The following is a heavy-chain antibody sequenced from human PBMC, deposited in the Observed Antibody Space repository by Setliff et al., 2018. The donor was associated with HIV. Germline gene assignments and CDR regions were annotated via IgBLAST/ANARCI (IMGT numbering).Heavy chain of an antibody. J-gene: IGHJ4*02. CDR1: GGSISSSSYY. V-gene: IGHV4-39*01. D-gene: IGHD6-13*01. CDR2: IYYSGST. CDR3: ATYSSSWPDY. Sequence: SETLSLSCTVSGGSISSSSYYWGWIRQPPGKGLEWIGSIYYSGSTYYNPTLKSRVTISVDTSKNQFSLKLSSVTAADTSVYYCATYSSSWPDYWGQGTLVTVSS.